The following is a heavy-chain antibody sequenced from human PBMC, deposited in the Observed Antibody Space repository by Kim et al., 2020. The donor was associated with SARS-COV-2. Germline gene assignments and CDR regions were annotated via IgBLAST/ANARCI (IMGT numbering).Heavy chain of an antibody. D-gene: IGHD5-12*01. Sequence: YYADSVKGRFTISRDNSKNTLYLQMNSLRAEDTAVYYCAKANREMATIDYWGQGTLVTVSS. V-gene: IGHV3-23*01. J-gene: IGHJ4*02. CDR3: AKANREMATIDY.